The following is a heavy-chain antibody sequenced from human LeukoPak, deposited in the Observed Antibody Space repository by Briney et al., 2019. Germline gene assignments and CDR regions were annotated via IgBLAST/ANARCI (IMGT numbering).Heavy chain of an antibody. V-gene: IGHV3-21*01. Sequence: GGSLRLSCAASGFTFSSYSINWVRQAPGKGLEWVSSISSSSSYIYYADSVKGRFTISIDNAKNSLYLQMNSLRAEDTAVYYCARHLSVLWFGELLGAYDAFDIWGQGTMVTVSS. CDR3: ARHLSVLWFGELLGAYDAFDI. CDR2: ISSSSSYI. D-gene: IGHD3-10*01. J-gene: IGHJ3*02. CDR1: GFTFSSYS.